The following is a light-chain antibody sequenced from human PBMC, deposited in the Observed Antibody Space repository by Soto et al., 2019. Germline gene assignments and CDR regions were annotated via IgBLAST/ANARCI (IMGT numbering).Light chain of an antibody. V-gene: IGKV1-33*01. J-gene: IGKJ3*01. CDR3: QQYESFPFT. CDR1: QDISQY. Sequence: DIQMTQSPSSLSASVGDRVTITCQASQDISQYLNWFQQHPGKAPKLLIYDASNLEAGVPSRFSGTGSGTYYTFTISSLHPEDFATYHCQQYESFPFTFGPGTKVEIK. CDR2: DAS.